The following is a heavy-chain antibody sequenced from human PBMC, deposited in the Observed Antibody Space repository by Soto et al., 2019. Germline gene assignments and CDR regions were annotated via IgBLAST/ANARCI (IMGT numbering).Heavy chain of an antibody. D-gene: IGHD5-18*01. CDR1: GFNISTSA. V-gene: IGHV3-23*01. CDR2: ISPSASDT. J-gene: IGHJ4*02. CDR3: AKGGYTFAYE. Sequence: PGGSLRLSCAASGFNISTSAMAWVRQPPGKGLEWVSAISPSASDTLYADSVKGRFTISRDNSQNTLFLQMTSLRADDTAVYYCAKGGYTFAYEWGQGALVTVSS.